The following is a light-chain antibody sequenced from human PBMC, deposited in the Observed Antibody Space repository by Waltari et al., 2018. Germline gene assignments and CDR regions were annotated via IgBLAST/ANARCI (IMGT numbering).Light chain of an antibody. J-gene: IGLJ1*01. CDR2: SNN. V-gene: IGLV1-44*01. Sequence: QSVLTQPPSASGTPGQRVTISCSGSSSNIGSNTVTWYQQLPGTAPKLLIYSNNQRPSGVPDRVSGSKAGTSASLAISGLQSEDEADYYCAAWDDSLNGSYVFGTGTKVTVL. CDR1: SSNIGSNT. CDR3: AAWDDSLNGSYV.